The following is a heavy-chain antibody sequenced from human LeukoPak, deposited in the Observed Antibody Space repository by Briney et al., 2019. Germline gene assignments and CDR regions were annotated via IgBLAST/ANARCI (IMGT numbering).Heavy chain of an antibody. D-gene: IGHD2-15*01. CDR2: MKLDGSEE. CDR1: GSTFRSYW. V-gene: IGHV3-7*01. J-gene: IGHJ5*02. Sequence: GGSLRLSCAASGSTFRSYWMSWVRQAPGKGLEWVANMKLDGSEEYYVDSVKGQFTISSDNAKNSLYLQMNSLRVDDTAVYYCARWARYCSSGSCYSWFDPWGQGTLVTVSS. CDR3: ARWARYCSSGSCYSWFDP.